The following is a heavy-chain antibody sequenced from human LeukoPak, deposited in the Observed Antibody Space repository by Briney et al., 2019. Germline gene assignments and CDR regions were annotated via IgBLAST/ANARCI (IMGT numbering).Heavy chain of an antibody. CDR3: ARIGLEYSSSSGIDY. D-gene: IGHD6-6*01. Sequence: SGPALVKPTQTLTLTCTFSGFSLSTSGMCVSWIRQPPGKALEWLARIDWDDDKYYSTSLKTRLTISKDTSKNQAVLTMTNMDPVDTATYYCARIGLEYSSSSGIDYWGQGTLVTVSS. CDR2: IDWDDDK. J-gene: IGHJ4*02. V-gene: IGHV2-70*11. CDR1: GFSLSTSGMC.